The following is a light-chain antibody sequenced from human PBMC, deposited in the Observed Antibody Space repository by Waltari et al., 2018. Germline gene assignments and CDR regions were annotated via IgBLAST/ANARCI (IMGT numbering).Light chain of an antibody. Sequence: VLTQSPGTLSVSPGQRATLSCRASQSVIKYLAWYQQKPGRAPRLLIYHASTRDTGIPDRFSGSGSGTDFSLNISRLEPEDFAVYYCQKYDSLPATFGQGTRVEIK. J-gene: IGKJ1*01. CDR3: QKYDSLPAT. V-gene: IGKV3-20*01. CDR1: QSVIKY. CDR2: HAS.